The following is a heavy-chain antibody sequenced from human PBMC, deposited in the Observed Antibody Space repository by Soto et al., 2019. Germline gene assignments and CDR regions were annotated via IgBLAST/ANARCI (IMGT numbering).Heavy chain of an antibody. Sequence: PSETLSLTCTVSGGSISSGGYYWSWIHQHPGKGLEWIGYIYYSGSTNYNPSLKSRVTISVDTSKMQVSLKLSSVTAADTAVYFCARGTPSPLIVRSSRGPWFDPWGQGTLVTVSS. CDR1: GGSISSGGYY. V-gene: IGHV4-31*03. CDR2: IYYSGST. D-gene: IGHD2-15*01. J-gene: IGHJ5*02. CDR3: ARGTPSPLIVRSSRGPWFDP.